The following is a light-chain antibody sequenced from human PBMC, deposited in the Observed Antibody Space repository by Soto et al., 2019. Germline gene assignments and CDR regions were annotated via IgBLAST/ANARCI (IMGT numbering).Light chain of an antibody. J-gene: IGKJ1*01. CDR1: RSLVHKDGNTY. CDR3: MQATQSPWT. V-gene: IGKV2-24*01. Sequence: EIVMTQTPLSSPVTLGQAASISCRSSRSLVHKDGNTYLSWFHQRPGQPPRLLIYKVSDRFFGVADRFSGSGAGTDFTLTISRVEAEDVGLYYCMQATQSPWTFGQWTKVEIK. CDR2: KVS.